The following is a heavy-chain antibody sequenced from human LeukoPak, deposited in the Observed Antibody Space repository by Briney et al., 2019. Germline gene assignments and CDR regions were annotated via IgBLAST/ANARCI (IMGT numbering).Heavy chain of an antibody. J-gene: IGHJ6*02. V-gene: IGHV4-59*01. D-gene: IGHD3-10*01. CDR3: AREINDGSGSTRVGMDV. CDR2: IYYGGST. CDR1: GGSISSYY. Sequence: SETLSLTCTVSGGSISSYYWSWIRQPPGQGLKWIGYIYYGGSTNYNPSLKSRVTISVDTSKNQFSLQLSPVPAAETCVYDCAREINDGSGSTRVGMDVWGEGTTVTVSS.